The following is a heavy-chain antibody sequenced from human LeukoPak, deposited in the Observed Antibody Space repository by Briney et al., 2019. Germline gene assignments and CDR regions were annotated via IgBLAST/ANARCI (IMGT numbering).Heavy chain of an antibody. V-gene: IGHV4-39*01. J-gene: IGHJ4*02. CDR2: IYYSGST. CDR1: GGSISSSSYY. D-gene: IGHD3-22*01. CDR3: ARRDSSGYYPFDY. Sequence: SETLSLTCTVSGGSISSSSYYWGWIRQPPGKGLEWIGSIYYSGSTYYNPSLKSRVTISVDTSKNQFSLKLSSVTAADTAVYYCARRDSSGYYPFDYWGQGTLVTVSS.